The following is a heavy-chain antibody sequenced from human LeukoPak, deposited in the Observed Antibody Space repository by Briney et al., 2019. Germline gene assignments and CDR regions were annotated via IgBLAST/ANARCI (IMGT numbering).Heavy chain of an antibody. V-gene: IGHV4-39*01. D-gene: IGHD6-19*01. CDR3: ARSSSGWYYFDY. CDR2: IYYSGST. J-gene: IGHJ4*02. Sequence: MASETLSLTCSVSGGTISSSGYYWGWIRQPPGKGLEWIGNIYYSGSTHYNPSLKSRVTISVDTSNNQFSLKLNSVTAADTAVYYCARSSSGWYYFDYWGQGTLVTVSS. CDR1: GGTISSSGYY.